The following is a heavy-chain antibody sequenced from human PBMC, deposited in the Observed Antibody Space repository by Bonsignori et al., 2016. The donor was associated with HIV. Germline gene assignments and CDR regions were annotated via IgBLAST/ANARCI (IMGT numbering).Heavy chain of an antibody. V-gene: IGHV4-59*01. J-gene: IGHJ6*03. D-gene: IGHD6-19*01. CDR3: ARAESSGWYSPYYYYYMDV. Sequence: WIRQPPGKGLEWIGYIYYSGSTNYNPSLKSRVTISVDTSKNQFSLKLSSVTAADTAVYYCARAESSGWYSPYYYYYMDVWGKGTTVTVSS. CDR2: IYYSGST.